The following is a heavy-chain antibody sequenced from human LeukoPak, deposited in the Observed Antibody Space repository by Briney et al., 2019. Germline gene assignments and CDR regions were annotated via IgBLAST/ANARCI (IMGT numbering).Heavy chain of an antibody. Sequence: SETLSLTCTVSGYSISSAYYWGWIRQPPGKGLEWIGSIHHTGSTYYNPSLKSRVTISVDTSKNQFSLKLSSVTAADTAVYYCARGVEMATIWRHTVYYFDYWGQGTLVTVSS. CDR2: IHHTGST. D-gene: IGHD5-24*01. CDR1: GYSISSAYY. CDR3: ARGVEMATIWRHTVYYFDY. V-gene: IGHV4-38-2*02. J-gene: IGHJ4*02.